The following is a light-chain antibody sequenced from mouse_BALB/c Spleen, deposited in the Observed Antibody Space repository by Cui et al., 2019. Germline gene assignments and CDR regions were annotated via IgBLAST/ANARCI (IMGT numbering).Light chain of an antibody. V-gene: IGKV6-20*01. CDR2: GAS. CDR1: ENVGTY. J-gene: IGKJ4*01. Sequence: NIVMTQSPKSMSTSVGERVTLSCKASENVGTYVSWYQQKPEQSPKLLIYGASNRYTGVPDRFTGSGSATDFTLTISSVQAEDLADYHCGQSYSYPFTFGSGTKLEIK. CDR3: GQSYSYPFT.